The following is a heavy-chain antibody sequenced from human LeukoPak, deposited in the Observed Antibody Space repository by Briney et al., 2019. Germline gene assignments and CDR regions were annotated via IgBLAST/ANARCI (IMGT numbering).Heavy chain of an antibody. V-gene: IGHV4-59*01. Sequence: PSETLSLTCTVSGGSISSYYWSWIRQPPGKGLEWIGYIYYSGSTNYNSSLRSRVTISVDTSKNQFSLKLRSVTAADTAVYYCARVTGYMIEDYFDYWGQGTLVTVSS. J-gene: IGHJ4*02. D-gene: IGHD3-22*01. CDR3: ARVTGYMIEDYFDY. CDR1: GGSISSYY. CDR2: IYYSGST.